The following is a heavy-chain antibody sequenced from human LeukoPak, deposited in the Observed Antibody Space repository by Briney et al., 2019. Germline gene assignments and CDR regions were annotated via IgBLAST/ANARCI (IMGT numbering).Heavy chain of an antibody. J-gene: IGHJ5*02. CDR1: GGSISSSSYY. Sequence: SETLSLTCTVSGGSISSSSYYWGWIRQPPGKGLEWIGSIYYSGSTYYNPSLKSRVTISVDTSKNQFSLKLSSVTAADTAVYYCARVPEEYSSSWFDPWGQGTLVTVSS. D-gene: IGHD6-6*01. V-gene: IGHV4-39*01. CDR2: IYYSGST. CDR3: ARVPEEYSSSWFDP.